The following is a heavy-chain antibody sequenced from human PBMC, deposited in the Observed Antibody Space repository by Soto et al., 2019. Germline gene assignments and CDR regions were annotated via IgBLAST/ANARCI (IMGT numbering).Heavy chain of an antibody. J-gene: IGHJ3*02. CDR3: AREMATISLGAFDI. CDR2: TNNDGSTT. Sequence: PGGSLRLSCAASGFSSSSYWMHWVRQAPGKGLVWVSRTNNDGSTTTYADSVRGRFTSFRDNAKNTLYLQMTSLRVEDTAVYYCAREMATISLGAFDIWGQGTMVTVS. V-gene: IGHV3-74*01. D-gene: IGHD5-12*01. CDR1: GFSSSSYW.